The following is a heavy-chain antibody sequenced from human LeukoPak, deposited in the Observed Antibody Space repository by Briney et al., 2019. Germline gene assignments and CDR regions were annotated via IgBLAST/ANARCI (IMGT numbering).Heavy chain of an antibody. CDR3: ARAPWELTDYYYMDV. J-gene: IGHJ6*03. Sequence: GGSLRLSCAASGFTFSNYAMSWVRQAPGKGLEWVSGINVSGGSTFYADSVRGRFTISRDNSKNTLYLQMNSLRAEDTAVYYCARAPWELTDYYYMDVWGKGTTVTVSS. V-gene: IGHV3-23*01. D-gene: IGHD1-26*01. CDR1: GFTFSNYA. CDR2: INVSGGST.